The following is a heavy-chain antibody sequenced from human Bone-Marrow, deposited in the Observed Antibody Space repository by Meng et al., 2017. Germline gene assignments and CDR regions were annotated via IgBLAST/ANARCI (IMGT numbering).Heavy chain of an antibody. Sequence: KKPGDSVRVACKYAAYTLTAYYIHWVRQDPGQELVWMGHIKPQSGDTLYEQKFQGRVSMTRDTSISTAYVELSGLTSDDTAVYYCARDEDISAAGYLFGDYWGHGTLVTVSS. CDR1: AYTLTAYY. D-gene: IGHD6-13*01. CDR3: ARDEDISAAGYLFGDY. J-gene: IGHJ4*01. CDR2: IKPQSGDT. V-gene: IGHV1-2*06.